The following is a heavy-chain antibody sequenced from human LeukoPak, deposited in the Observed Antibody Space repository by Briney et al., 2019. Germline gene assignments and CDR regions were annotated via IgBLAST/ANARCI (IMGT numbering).Heavy chain of an antibody. Sequence: GGSLRLSCAASGFTFSSYAMSWVRQAPGKGLEWVSAISGSGGSTYYADSAKGRFTISRDNSKNTLYLQMNSLRAEDTAVYYCAKALWFGEISDYWGQGTLVTVSS. CDR3: AKALWFGEISDY. D-gene: IGHD3-10*01. V-gene: IGHV3-23*01. CDR2: ISGSGGST. J-gene: IGHJ4*02. CDR1: GFTFSSYA.